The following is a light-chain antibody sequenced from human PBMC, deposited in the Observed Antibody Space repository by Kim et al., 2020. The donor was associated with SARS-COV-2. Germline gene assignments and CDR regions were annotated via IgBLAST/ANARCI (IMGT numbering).Light chain of an antibody. V-gene: IGLV3-19*01. Sequence: ALGQKVRITCQGDSVRIYYASWYQQKPGQAPVLVIYGKHNRPSGIPDRFSGSSSGNTASLTLTGAQAEDEADYYCNSRDSSGNHLVFGTGTKVTVL. CDR3: NSRDSSGNHLV. CDR1: SVRIYY. J-gene: IGLJ1*01. CDR2: GKH.